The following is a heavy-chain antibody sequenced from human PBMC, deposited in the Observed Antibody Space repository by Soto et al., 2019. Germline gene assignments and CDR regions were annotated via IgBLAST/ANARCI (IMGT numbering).Heavy chain of an antibody. CDR2: VNPNSGNT. CDR3: ARGEDIVVGVAAYGSDY. D-gene: IGHD2-15*01. V-gene: IGHV1-8*01. J-gene: IGHJ4*02. Sequence: QVQLVQSGAEVKKPGASVKVSCKASGYTFTSYDINWVRQATGQGLEWMGWVNPNSGNTGYAQKFQGRVTMTRNSSMNTAYMELSSLRSEDTAVYYCARGEDIVVGVAAYGSDYWGQGTLVTVSS. CDR1: GYTFTSYD.